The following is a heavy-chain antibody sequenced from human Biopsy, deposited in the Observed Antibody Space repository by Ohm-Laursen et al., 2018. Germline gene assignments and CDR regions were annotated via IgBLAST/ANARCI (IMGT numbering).Heavy chain of an antibody. V-gene: IGHV1-18*01. CDR1: GYTFTSYG. CDR2: INTENGNT. J-gene: IGHJ6*02. D-gene: IGHD1-1*01. CDR3: ARAKLEPVYYYYGMDV. Sequence: ASVKVSCKASGYTFTSYGISWVRQAPGQGLEWMGWINTENGNTIYAQNLQGRVTMTADTSTSTAYMEVTSLRSDDAAVYYCARAKLEPVYYYYGMDVWGQGTTVTVSS.